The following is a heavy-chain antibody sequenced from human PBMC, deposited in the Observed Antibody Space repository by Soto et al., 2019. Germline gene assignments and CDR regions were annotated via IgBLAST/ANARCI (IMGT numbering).Heavy chain of an antibody. Sequence: GGSLRLSCAASGFTFSDYYMSWIRQAPGKGLEWVSYISSSGSTIYYADSVKGRFTISRDNAKNSLYLQMNSLRAEDTAVYYCARESNYGSGSYPPRYYYGMDVCGQGTTVTVSS. CDR1: GFTFSDYY. D-gene: IGHD3-10*01. CDR2: ISSSGSTI. V-gene: IGHV3-11*01. CDR3: ARESNYGSGSYPPRYYYGMDV. J-gene: IGHJ6*02.